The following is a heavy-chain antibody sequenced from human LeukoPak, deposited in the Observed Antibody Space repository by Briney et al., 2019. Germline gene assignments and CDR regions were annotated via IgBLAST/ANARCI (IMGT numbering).Heavy chain of an antibody. CDR3: ARAEDYYDSSGYFGD. CDR1: GGSISSYY. CDR2: IYYSGST. Sequence: PSETLSLTCTVSGGSISSYYWSWIRQPPGKGLEWIGYIYYSGSTNYNPSLKSRVTISVDTSKNQFSLKLSSVTAADTAVYYCARAEDYYDSSGYFGDWDQGTLVTVSS. J-gene: IGHJ4*02. D-gene: IGHD3-22*01. V-gene: IGHV4-59*01.